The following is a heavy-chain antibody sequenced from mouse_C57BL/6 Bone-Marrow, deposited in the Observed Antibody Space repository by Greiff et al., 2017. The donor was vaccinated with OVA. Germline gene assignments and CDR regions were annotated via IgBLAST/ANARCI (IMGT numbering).Heavy chain of an antibody. D-gene: IGHD2-3*01. CDR1: GYAFSSSW. J-gene: IGHJ4*01. CDR2: IYPGDGDT. CDR3: AKTWLLRAMDY. Sequence: QVQLQQSGPELVKPGASVKISCKASGYAFSSSWMNWVKQRPGKGLEWIGRIYPGDGDTNYNGKFKGKATLTADESSSTAYMQLSSLTSEDSAVYFCAKTWLLRAMDYWGQGTSVTVSS. V-gene: IGHV1-82*01.